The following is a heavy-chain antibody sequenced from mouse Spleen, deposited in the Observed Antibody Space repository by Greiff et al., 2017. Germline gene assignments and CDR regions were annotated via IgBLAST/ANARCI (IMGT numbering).Heavy chain of an antibody. D-gene: IGHD2-4*01. CDR1: GFTFSDYY. J-gene: IGHJ3*01. Sequence: DVMLVESEGGLVQPGSSMKLSCTASGFTFSDYYMAWVRQVPEKGLEWVANINYDGSSTYYLDSLKSRFIISRDNAKNILYLQMSSLKSEDTATYYCATYDYGDAWFAYWGQGTLVTVSA. CDR3: ATYDYGDAWFAY. CDR2: INYDGSST. V-gene: IGHV5-16*01.